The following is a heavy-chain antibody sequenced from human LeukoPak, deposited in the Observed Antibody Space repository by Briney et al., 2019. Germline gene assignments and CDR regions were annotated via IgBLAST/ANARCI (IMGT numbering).Heavy chain of an antibody. V-gene: IGHV4-59*08. D-gene: IGHD3-22*01. J-gene: IGHJ4*02. CDR3: ARRFVDSSGYYYDDY. Sequence: SETLSLTCTVSGASINNYYWSWIRQPPGKRLEWIGYISHSGTASYSPSVRSRVAISVHKSENQFSLTLSSVTAADTAVYYCARRFVDSSGYYYDDYWGQGILVTVSS. CDR2: ISHSGTA. CDR1: GASINNYY.